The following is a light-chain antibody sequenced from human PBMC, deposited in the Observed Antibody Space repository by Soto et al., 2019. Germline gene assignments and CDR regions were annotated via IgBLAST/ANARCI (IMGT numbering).Light chain of an antibody. Sequence: QSVLTQPASVSGSPGQSITISCTGTSSDVGGYNYVSWYQQHPGKAPKLMIYEVSTRPSGVSNRFSGSKSGNTASLTISGLQAEDEADYYCSSYTTSSTHWVFGGGTKRTVL. CDR2: EVS. V-gene: IGLV2-14*01. CDR1: SSDVGGYNY. CDR3: SSYTTSSTHWV. J-gene: IGLJ3*02.